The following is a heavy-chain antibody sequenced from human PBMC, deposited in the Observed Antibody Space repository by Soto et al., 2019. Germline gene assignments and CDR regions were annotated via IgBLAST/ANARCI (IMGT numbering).Heavy chain of an antibody. J-gene: IGHJ4*02. CDR2: VDQDGSAK. D-gene: IGHD3-22*01. CDR3: ARYCAYDSIYYCSSDRLDY. Sequence: GGSLRLSCAASGLAFNRYYMIWVRQAPGKGLEWVATVDQDGSAKYYVDSVKGRFTISRDNAKNSLYVQMNSLRGEDTAVYYCARYCAYDSIYYCSSDRLDYWGQGTLVTVSS. CDR1: GLAFNRYY. V-gene: IGHV3-7*01.